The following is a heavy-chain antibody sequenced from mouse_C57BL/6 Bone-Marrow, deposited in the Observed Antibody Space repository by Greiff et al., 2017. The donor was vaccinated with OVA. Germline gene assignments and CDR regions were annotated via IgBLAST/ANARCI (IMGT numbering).Heavy chain of an antibody. CDR1: GFSFNTYA. D-gene: IGHD1-1*01. Sequence: EVQGVESGGGLVQPKGSLKLSCAASGFSFNTYAMNWVRQAPGKGLEWVARIRSKSNNYASYYADSVKDRFTISRDDSESMLYLQMNNLKTEDTSMCYCVRHVATGGIDYWGQGTSVTVSS. CDR2: IRSKSNNYAS. V-gene: IGHV10-1*01. CDR3: VRHVATGGIDY. J-gene: IGHJ4*01.